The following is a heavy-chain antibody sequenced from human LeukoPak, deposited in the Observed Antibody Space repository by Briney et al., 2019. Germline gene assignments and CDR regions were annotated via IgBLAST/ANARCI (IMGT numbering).Heavy chain of an antibody. CDR1: GFTFSNYE. CDR3: ATPWDYGAH. Sequence: GGSLRLSCAASGFTFSNYEMNWVRQAPGKGLEWVSYISSSGTTIYYADSVKGRFTISRDNAKNSLYLQMNSLRAEDTAVYYCATPWDYGAHWGQGTLVTVSS. CDR2: ISSSGTTI. D-gene: IGHD4-17*01. V-gene: IGHV3-48*03. J-gene: IGHJ4*02.